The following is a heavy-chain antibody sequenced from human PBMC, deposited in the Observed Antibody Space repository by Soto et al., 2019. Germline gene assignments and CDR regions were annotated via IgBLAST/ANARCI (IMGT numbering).Heavy chain of an antibody. D-gene: IGHD3-3*01. CDR2: IYYSGST. CDR3: ARVGLGRDFWSGSWGGYFDY. J-gene: IGHJ4*02. Sequence: QVQLQESGPGLVKPSQTLSLTCTVAGGSISSGGYYWSWIRQHPGKGLEWIGYIYYSGSTYYNPSLKSRVTISVDTSKNQFSLKLSSVTAADTAVYYCARVGLGRDFWSGSWGGYFDYWGQGTLVTVSS. V-gene: IGHV4-31*03. CDR1: GGSISSGGYY.